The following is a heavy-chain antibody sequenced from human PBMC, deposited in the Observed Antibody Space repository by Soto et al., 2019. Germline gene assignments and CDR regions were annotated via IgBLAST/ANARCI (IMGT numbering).Heavy chain of an antibody. CDR2: IWYDGSNK. D-gene: IGHD3-10*01. Sequence: GGSLRLSCAASAFTFSSNLMHWVRQDPGKGLEWVAVIWYDGSNKYYADSVKGRFTISRDNSKNTLYLQMNSLRAEDTAVYYCAREGKTHYYGSGSLFWGQGTLVTVSS. CDR3: AREGKTHYYGSGSLF. V-gene: IGHV3-33*01. CDR1: AFTFSSNL. J-gene: IGHJ4*02.